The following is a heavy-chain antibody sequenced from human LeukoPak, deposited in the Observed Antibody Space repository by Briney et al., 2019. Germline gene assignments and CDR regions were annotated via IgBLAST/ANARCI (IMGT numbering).Heavy chain of an antibody. Sequence: PSETLSLTCIVSGGSISPFCWSWIRQTPGKGLEWIGSIYYSGSTYYNPSLKSRVTISVDTSKNQFSLKLSSVTAADTAVYYCARSRYGDYGDWGQGTLVTVSS. CDR1: GGSISPFC. J-gene: IGHJ4*02. CDR2: IYYSGST. D-gene: IGHD4-17*01. V-gene: IGHV4-59*12. CDR3: ARSRYGDYGD.